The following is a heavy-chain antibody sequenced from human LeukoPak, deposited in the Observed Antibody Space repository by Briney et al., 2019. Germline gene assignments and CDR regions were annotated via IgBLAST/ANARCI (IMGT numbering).Heavy chain of an antibody. CDR1: GFTFSTYA. V-gene: IGHV3-23*01. CDR2: IRGSGNIT. D-gene: IGHD6-13*01. CDR3: AKDPFLSAAGRGIDY. J-gene: IGHJ4*02. Sequence: PGGSLRLSCAAPGFTFSTYAMSWVRQAPGKGLEWVSAIRGSGNITYYAASVKGRSTISRDNSKNTLYLQMNSLRAEDTAVYYCAKDPFLSAAGRGIDYWGQGTVVTVSA.